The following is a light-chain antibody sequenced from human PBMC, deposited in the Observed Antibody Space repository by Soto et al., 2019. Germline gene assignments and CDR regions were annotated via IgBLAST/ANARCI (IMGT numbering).Light chain of an antibody. J-gene: IGKJ1*01. CDR2: GAH. CDR3: QQYVSSVT. Sequence: EIVLTQSPGSLSLSPGERGTLSCRASQSVDSSFFAWYQQKPDQAPRLLIYGAHNRATGIPDRFSGSGSGPDFTLTISRLEPEDFAVYYCQQYVSSVTFGQGTKVEIK. V-gene: IGKV3-20*01. CDR1: QSVDSSF.